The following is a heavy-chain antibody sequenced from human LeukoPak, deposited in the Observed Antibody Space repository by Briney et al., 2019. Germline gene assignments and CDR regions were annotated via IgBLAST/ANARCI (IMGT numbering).Heavy chain of an antibody. CDR1: GDSVSGFH. Sequence: SETLSLTCTVSGDSVSGFHWNWIRQSQGKGLEWIGHIYYGRTLNYNPSLKSRVTISMDTSKNQFSLRLTSVTAADTAVYYCARVGRVAGRYYGMDVWGQGTTVTVSS. CDR3: ARVGRVAGRYYGMDV. D-gene: IGHD6-19*01. V-gene: IGHV4-59*02. CDR2: IYYGRTL. J-gene: IGHJ6*02.